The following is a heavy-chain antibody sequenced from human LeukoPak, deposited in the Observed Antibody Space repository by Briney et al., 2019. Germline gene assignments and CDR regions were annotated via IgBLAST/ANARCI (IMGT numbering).Heavy chain of an antibody. CDR1: GFTVSSNY. CDR2: IYSGGGT. CDR3: ARGGNGPFDY. J-gene: IGHJ4*02. V-gene: IGHV3-53*01. D-gene: IGHD3-16*01. Sequence: GGSLRLSCAASGFTVSSNYMSWVRQAPGKGLEWVSIIYSGGGTYYADSVKGRFTISRDNSKDTLYLQINSLRAEDTAVYYCARGGNGPFDYWGQGTLVTVSS.